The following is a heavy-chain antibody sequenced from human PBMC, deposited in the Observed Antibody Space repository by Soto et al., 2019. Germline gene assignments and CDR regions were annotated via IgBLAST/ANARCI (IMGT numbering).Heavy chain of an antibody. J-gene: IGHJ4*02. CDR3: ARGYYDFWSGSPPFEY. V-gene: IGHV4-61*01. CDR2: IYYSGST. Sequence: SETLSLTCTVSPGCVSSGSYYWSWIRQPPGKGLEWIGYIYYSGSTNYNPSLKSRVTISVDTSKNQFSRKLSSVTAADTAVYYCARGYYDFWSGSPPFEYWGQGTLVSVSS. D-gene: IGHD3-3*01. CDR1: PGCVSSGSYY.